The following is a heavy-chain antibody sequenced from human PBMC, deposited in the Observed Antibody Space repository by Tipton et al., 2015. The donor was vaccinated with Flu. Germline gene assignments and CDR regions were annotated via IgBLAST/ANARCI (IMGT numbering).Heavy chain of an antibody. Sequence: TLSLTCTVSGGSLSGYYWSWIRQPAGKGLEWIGRIYTGGSSYYDPSLKSRVTMSVDTSKNQFSLKLDSMTAADTAVYFCARDGYSGYDFGYYFDSWGQGTTVTVSS. CDR2: IYTGGSS. J-gene: IGHJ4*03. D-gene: IGHD5-12*01. CDR3: ARDGYSGYDFGYYFDS. V-gene: IGHV4-4*07. CDR1: GGSLSGYY.